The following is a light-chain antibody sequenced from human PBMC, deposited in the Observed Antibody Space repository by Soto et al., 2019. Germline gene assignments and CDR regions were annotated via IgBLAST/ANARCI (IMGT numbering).Light chain of an antibody. CDR3: LLFYNGPRV. CDR2: DTS. V-gene: IGLV7-46*01. J-gene: IGLJ2*01. Sequence: QAVVTQEPSLTVSPGGTVTLTCGSSTGAVTNGHYPFWFQQKPGQAPRTLVYDTSNKHSWTPARFSGSLLGGKAALTLSGAQPEDEAEYYCLLFYNGPRVFGGGTKLTVL. CDR1: TGAVTNGHY.